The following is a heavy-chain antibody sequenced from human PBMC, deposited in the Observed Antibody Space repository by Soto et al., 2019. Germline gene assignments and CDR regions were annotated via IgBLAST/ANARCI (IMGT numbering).Heavy chain of an antibody. CDR2: IDAGNGNT. CDR1: GYTFTSYA. CDR3: ARSSGWTHHFDY. Sequence: GASVKVSCKASGYTFTSYAMHWVRQAPGQRLEWMGWIDAGNGNTKYSQKFQGRVTITRDTSASTAYMELSSLRSEDTAVHYCARSSGWTHHFDYWGQGTLVTVSS. D-gene: IGHD6-19*01. V-gene: IGHV1-3*01. J-gene: IGHJ4*02.